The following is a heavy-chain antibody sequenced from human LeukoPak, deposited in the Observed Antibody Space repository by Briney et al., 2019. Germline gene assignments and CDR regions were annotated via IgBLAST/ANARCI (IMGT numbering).Heavy chain of an antibody. CDR3: ARPRYGSGSLDS. CDR2: INHSGST. CDR1: GESFSGHY. Sequence: SETLSLTCAVYGESFSGHYWTWISQLPGRGLEWIGEINHSGSTTSNPSLNNRVTISVDTSKNQFSLKLTSVSAADTAVYYCARPRYGSGSLDSWGQGTLVTVSS. D-gene: IGHD3-10*01. J-gene: IGHJ4*02. V-gene: IGHV4-34*01.